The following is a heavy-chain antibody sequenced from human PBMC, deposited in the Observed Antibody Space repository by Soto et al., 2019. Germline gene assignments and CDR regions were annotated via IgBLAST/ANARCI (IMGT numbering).Heavy chain of an antibody. CDR3: TTGIYYDILTGYHNVAY. Sequence: EVQLVESGGGLVKPGGSLRLSGVASGFNLSHPWMTWVRQAAGKGLEWVGRIKSKTDGGTADYAAPVKGRATISRDDSKNTVYLQMNSLKTEDTAVYYCTTGIYYDILTGYHNVAYWGQGALVTVSS. CDR1: GFNLSHPW. CDR2: IKSKTDGGTA. J-gene: IGHJ4*02. D-gene: IGHD3-9*01. V-gene: IGHV3-15*01.